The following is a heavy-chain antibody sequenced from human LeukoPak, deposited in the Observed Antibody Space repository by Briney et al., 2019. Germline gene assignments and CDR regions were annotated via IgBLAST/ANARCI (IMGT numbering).Heavy chain of an antibody. CDR1: GFTFSSYW. CDR3: AKDRQTYYYGSGSFGG. Sequence: PGGSLRLSCAASGFTFSSYWMSWVRQAPGKGLEWVANIKQDGSEKYYVDSVKGRFTISRDNAKNSLYLQMNSLRAEDTAVYYCAKDRQTYYYGSGSFGGWGQGTLVTVSS. D-gene: IGHD3-10*01. CDR2: IKQDGSEK. J-gene: IGHJ4*02. V-gene: IGHV3-7*03.